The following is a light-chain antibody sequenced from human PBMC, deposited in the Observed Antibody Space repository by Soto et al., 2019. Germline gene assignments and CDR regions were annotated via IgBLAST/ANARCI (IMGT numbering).Light chain of an antibody. CDR3: QQLNSYPFGYT. J-gene: IGKJ2*01. V-gene: IGKV1-9*01. CDR2: AAS. CDR1: QGISSY. Sequence: DIQLTQSPSFLSASVGDRVTITCRASQGISSYLAWYQQKPGKAPKLLIYAASTLQSGVPSRFSDSGSGTEFTLTIISLQPEDFATYFCQQLNSYPFGYTFGQGTKLEIK.